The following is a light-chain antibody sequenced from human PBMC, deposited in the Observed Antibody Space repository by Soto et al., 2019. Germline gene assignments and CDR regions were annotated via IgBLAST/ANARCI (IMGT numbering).Light chain of an antibody. CDR2: AAS. CDR3: QQNYSPSWT. CDR1: QIISNF. Sequence: DIQMTQSPSSLSASVVGRVKINCLASQIISNFLNWYQPKPGKAPKLLIYAASSLQSGVPSSFSGSGSGTVFTLTISSLQPEDFATYYCQQNYSPSWTCGNGTKGDIK. V-gene: IGKV1-39*01. J-gene: IGKJ1*01.